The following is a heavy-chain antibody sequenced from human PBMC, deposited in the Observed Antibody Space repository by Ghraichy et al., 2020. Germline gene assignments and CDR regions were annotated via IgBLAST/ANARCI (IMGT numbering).Heavy chain of an antibody. Sequence: GGSLRLSCDASGFTFSSYAMSWVRQAPGKGLEWVSAISGSGGSTYYANSVKGRFTISRDNSKNTLYLQMNSLRAEDTAVCYCAQLYRSSWDYFDYWGQGTLVSVSS. J-gene: IGHJ4*02. CDR2: ISGSGGST. CDR1: GFTFSSYA. D-gene: IGHD6-13*01. V-gene: IGHV3-23*01. CDR3: AQLYRSSWDYFDY.